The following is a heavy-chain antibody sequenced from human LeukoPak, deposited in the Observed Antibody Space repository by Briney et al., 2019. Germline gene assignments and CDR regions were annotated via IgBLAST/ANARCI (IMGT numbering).Heavy chain of an antibody. V-gene: IGHV4-59*01. Sequence: SENLSLTCTVSGGSISSYYWSWIRQPPGKGLEWIGYIYYSGSTNYNPSLKSRVTISVDTSKNQFSLKLSSVTAADTAVYYCARSSSGWSLDYWGQGTLVTVSS. CDR3: ARSSSGWSLDY. CDR1: GGSISSYY. CDR2: IYYSGST. J-gene: IGHJ4*02. D-gene: IGHD6-19*01.